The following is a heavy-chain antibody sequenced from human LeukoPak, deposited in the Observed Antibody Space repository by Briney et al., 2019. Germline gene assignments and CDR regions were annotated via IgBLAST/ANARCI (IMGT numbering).Heavy chain of an antibody. CDR1: GFTFSSYW. CDR2: IKQDGSDT. J-gene: IGHJ4*02. Sequence: GRSLRLSCAASGFTFSSYWMTWVRQAPGKGLEWVANIKQDGSDTYSVDSVKGRFTISRDNAKNSLYLEMNSLRVEDTAVYYCATSGYSGYGIDNWGQGTLVAVSS. CDR3: ATSGYSGYGIDN. V-gene: IGHV3-7*03. D-gene: IGHD5-12*01.